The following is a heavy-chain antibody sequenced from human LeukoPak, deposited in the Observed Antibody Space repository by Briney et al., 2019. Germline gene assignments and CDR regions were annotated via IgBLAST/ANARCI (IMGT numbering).Heavy chain of an antibody. Sequence: SETLSLTCTVSGGSISSGGYYWSWIRQPPGKGLEWIGYIYHSGSTYYNPSLKSRVTISVDRSKNQFSLKLSSVTAADTAVYYCAREGYYYDSSGPVDYWGQGTLVTVSS. CDR1: GGSISSGGYY. CDR3: AREGYYYDSSGPVDY. CDR2: IYHSGST. J-gene: IGHJ4*02. V-gene: IGHV4-30-2*01. D-gene: IGHD3-22*01.